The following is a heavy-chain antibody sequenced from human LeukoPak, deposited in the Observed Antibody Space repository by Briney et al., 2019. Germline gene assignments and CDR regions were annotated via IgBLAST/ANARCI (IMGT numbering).Heavy chain of an antibody. J-gene: IGHJ6*03. CDR3: ARDQDSNYGQYYYMDV. CDR1: GGTFSSYA. D-gene: IGHD4-11*01. Sequence: EASVKVSCKASGGTFSSYAISWVRQAPGQGLEWMGGIIPIFGTANHAQKFQGRVTITADESTSTAYMELSSLRSEDTAVYYCARDQDSNYGQYYYMDVWGKGTTVTVSS. CDR2: IIPIFGTA. V-gene: IGHV1-69*13.